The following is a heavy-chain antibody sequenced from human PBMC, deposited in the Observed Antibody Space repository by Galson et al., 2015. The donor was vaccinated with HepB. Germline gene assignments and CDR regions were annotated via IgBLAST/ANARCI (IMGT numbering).Heavy chain of an antibody. CDR3: VRDFSYGSLDFGN. J-gene: IGHJ4*02. CDR1: GFTFSRYG. CDR2: IQFDGSKA. D-gene: IGHD6-6*01. Sequence: SLRLSCAASGFTFSRYGMHWVRQAPGKGLDWVAAIQFDGSKAYYAHSVKGRFTISRDDSKNTVSLQMKSLGAEDSAVYYCVRDFSYGSLDFGNWGQGTLVTVFS. V-gene: IGHV3-33*01.